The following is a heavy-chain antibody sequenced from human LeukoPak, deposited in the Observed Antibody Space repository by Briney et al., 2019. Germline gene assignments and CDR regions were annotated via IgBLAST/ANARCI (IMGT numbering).Heavy chain of an antibody. Sequence: GGSLRLSCAASGFTFSSYGMHWVRQAPGKGLEWVAVISYDGSNKYYADSVKGRFTISRDNSKNTLYLQMNSLRAEDTAVYYCAKDGGRYRFDYWGQGTMVTVSS. J-gene: IGHJ4*02. V-gene: IGHV3-30*18. CDR1: GFTFSSYG. D-gene: IGHD3-16*02. CDR2: ISYDGSNK. CDR3: AKDGGRYRFDY.